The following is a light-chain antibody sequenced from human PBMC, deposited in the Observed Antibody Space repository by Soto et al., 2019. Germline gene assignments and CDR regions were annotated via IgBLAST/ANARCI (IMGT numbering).Light chain of an antibody. Sequence: EIVLTQSPGTLSLSPGERATLSCRASQSVSSNYFAWYQKKPGQAPRLLIYGAASRATGIPDWFSGSGSGTDFTLTISRLEPEDVAVYYCQQYGSSPPTFGQGTKLEIK. CDR1: QSVSSNY. V-gene: IGKV3-20*01. J-gene: IGKJ2*01. CDR2: GAA. CDR3: QQYGSSPPT.